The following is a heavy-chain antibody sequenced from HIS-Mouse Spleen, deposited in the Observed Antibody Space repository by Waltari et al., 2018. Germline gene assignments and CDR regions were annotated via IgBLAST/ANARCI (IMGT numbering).Heavy chain of an antibody. CDR1: GGSISSGGYY. CDR3: ARGVPGAAAGTTYFDY. J-gene: IGHJ4*02. D-gene: IGHD6-13*01. V-gene: IGHV4-31*03. CDR2: IYYSVST. Sequence: QVQLQESGPGLVKPSQTLSLTCTVSGGSISSGGYYWSWIRQHPGKGLEWIGYIYYSVSTYYNPSLKSRVTISVDTSKNQFSLKLSSVTAADTAVYYCARGVPGAAAGTTYFDYWGQGTLVTVSS.